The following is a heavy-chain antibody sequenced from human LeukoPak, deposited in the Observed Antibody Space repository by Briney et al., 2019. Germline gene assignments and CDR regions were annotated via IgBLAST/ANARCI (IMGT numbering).Heavy chain of an antibody. D-gene: IGHD3-16*01. V-gene: IGHV3-33*06. Sequence: GGSLRLSCVASGFSFNTYVMHWVRQGPGKGLEWVAVMWHDGTNKVYADSVEGRFSISRDDSKNTLYLQMNSLRAEDTAVYYCAKEAPGGYFDYCGQGTLVTVSS. CDR1: GFSFNTYV. CDR3: AKEAPGGYFDY. CDR2: MWHDGTNK. J-gene: IGHJ4*02.